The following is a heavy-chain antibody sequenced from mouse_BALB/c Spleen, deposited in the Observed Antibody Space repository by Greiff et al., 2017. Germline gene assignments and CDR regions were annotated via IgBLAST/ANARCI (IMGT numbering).Heavy chain of an antibody. J-gene: IGHJ2*01. D-gene: IGHD1-2*01. CDR1: GFTFSSYG. V-gene: IGHV5-6-3*01. Sequence: EVQLVESGGGLVQPGGSLKLSCAASGFTFSSYGMSWVRQTPDKRLELVATINSNGGSTYYPDSVKGRFTISRDNAKNTLYLQMSSLKSEDTAMYYCARDPDGYVPYYFDYWGQGTTLTVSS. CDR3: ARDPDGYVPYYFDY. CDR2: INSNGGST.